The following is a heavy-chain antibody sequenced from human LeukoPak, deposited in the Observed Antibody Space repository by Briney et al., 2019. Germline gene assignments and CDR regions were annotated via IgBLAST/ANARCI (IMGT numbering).Heavy chain of an antibody. Sequence: SETLSLTCTVSGGSISSSTYYWVWIRQAPGKGLEWIGSFHYSGSTYQKPSLKSRVTISGDTSKKQFSLKLNSVTAADTAVNYCARDKGLHTFDIWGQGTMVTVSS. CDR1: GGSISSSTYY. CDR2: FHYSGST. CDR3: ARDKGLHTFDI. J-gene: IGHJ3*02. V-gene: IGHV4-39*07.